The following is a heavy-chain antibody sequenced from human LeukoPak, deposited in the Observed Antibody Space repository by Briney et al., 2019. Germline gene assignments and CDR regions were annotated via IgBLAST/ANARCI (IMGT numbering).Heavy chain of an antibody. CDR1: GGSFSSYY. V-gene: IGHV4-59*01. CDR2: IYYTGST. Sequence: SETLSLTCTVSGGSFSSYYWSWIRQPPGKGLERIGYIYYTGSTYYNPSLKSRVTISVDTSKNQFSLELSSLTAADTAVYYCASYGGTSRAFDYWGQGTLVTVSS. CDR3: ASYGGTSRAFDY. J-gene: IGHJ4*02. D-gene: IGHD1-26*01.